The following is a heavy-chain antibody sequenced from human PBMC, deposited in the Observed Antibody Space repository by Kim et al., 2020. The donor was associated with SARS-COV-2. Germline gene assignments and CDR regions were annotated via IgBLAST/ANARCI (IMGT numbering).Heavy chain of an antibody. CDR1: GGSIRNVSSY. CDR3: ARRGSGPFDY. D-gene: IGHD3-3*01. V-gene: IGHV4-39*02. CDR2: IYFTGTT. J-gene: IGHJ4*02. Sequence: SETLSLTCTVSGGSIRNVSSYWNWIRQPPGKGLEWIGRIYFTGTTYYNPSLKSRVTISIDTSKNHFSLSLISVTAADTAVYYWARRGSGPFDYWGQGTLVTVSS.